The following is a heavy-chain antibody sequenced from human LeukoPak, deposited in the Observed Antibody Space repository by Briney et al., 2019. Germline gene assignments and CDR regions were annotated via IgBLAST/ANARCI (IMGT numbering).Heavy chain of an antibody. J-gene: IGHJ4*02. CDR1: GVTFDDYY. Sequence: WETLCLSCAVSGVTFDDYYWAWVRQTPGKGLEWIGEINRSGYTNDSASLKSRVTLSIDTSRKKFSLNLRSVTVADAGFYYCTRMTPRYDYWGQGTLVTVSS. CDR3: TRMTPRYDY. V-gene: IGHV4-34*01. D-gene: IGHD1-1*01. CDR2: INRSGYT.